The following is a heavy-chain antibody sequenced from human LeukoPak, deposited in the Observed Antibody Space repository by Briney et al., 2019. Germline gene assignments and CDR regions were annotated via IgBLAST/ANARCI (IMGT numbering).Heavy chain of an antibody. J-gene: IGHJ4*02. D-gene: IGHD5-24*01. V-gene: IGHV3-21*01. CDR3: ARVGYIDEGIDY. CDR1: GFTFSSYS. CDR2: ISSSSSYI. Sequence: GGSLRLSCAASGFTFSSYSMNWVRQAPGKGLEWVSSISSSSSYIYYADSVKGRFTISRDNAKNSLYLQMNSLRAEDTAVYYCARVGYIDEGIDYWGQGTLVTVSS.